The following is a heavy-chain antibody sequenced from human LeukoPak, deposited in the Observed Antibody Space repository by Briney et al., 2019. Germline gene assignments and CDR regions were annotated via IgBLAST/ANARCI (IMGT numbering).Heavy chain of an antibody. Sequence: GGSLRLSCAASGFTFSSYSMNWVRQAPGKGLEWVSPISSSSSYIYYADSVKGRFTISRDNAKNSLYLQMNSLRAEDTAVYYCARDMPSTLRYFDWLSYYYYMDVWGKGTTVTVSS. J-gene: IGHJ6*03. CDR2: ISSSSSYI. D-gene: IGHD3-9*01. V-gene: IGHV3-21*01. CDR3: ARDMPSTLRYFDWLSYYYYMDV. CDR1: GFTFSSYS.